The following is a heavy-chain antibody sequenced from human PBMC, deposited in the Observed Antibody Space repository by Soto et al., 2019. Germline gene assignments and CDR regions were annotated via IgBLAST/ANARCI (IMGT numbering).Heavy chain of an antibody. J-gene: IGHJ4*02. CDR2: ISGSGGST. CDR1: GFTFSSYA. D-gene: IGHD3-10*01. V-gene: IGHV3-23*01. Sequence: GGSLRLSCAASGFTFSSYAMSWVRQAPGKGLEWVSAISGSGGSTYYADSVKGRFTISRDNSKNTLYLQMNSLRAEDTAVYYCAKGLLTYYYGSGSLEYYFDYWGQGTLVTVSS. CDR3: AKGLLTYYYGSGSLEYYFDY.